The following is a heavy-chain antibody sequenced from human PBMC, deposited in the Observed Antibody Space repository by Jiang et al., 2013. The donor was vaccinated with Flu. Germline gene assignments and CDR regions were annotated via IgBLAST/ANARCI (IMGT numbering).Heavy chain of an antibody. Sequence: LEWIGYIYYSGSTYYNPSLKSLVSISLGTSKNQFSLKLSSVTAADTAVYYCARGLTEGAFDIWGQGTMVTVSA. J-gene: IGHJ3*02. V-gene: IGHV4-31*01. D-gene: IGHD3/OR15-3a*01. CDR2: IYYSGST. CDR3: ARGLTEGAFDI.